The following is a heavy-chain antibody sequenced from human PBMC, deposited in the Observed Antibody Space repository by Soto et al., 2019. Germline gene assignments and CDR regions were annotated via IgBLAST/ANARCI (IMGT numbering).Heavy chain of an antibody. CDR3: ARDRSGGYYYDSSGYSSAFDI. Sequence: VGSLRLSCAASGFTFSDYYMSWIRQAPGKGLEWVSYISSSGSTIYYADSVKGRFTISRDNAKNSLYLQMNSLRAEDTAVYYCARDRSGGYYYDSSGYSSAFDIWGQGTMVTVSS. J-gene: IGHJ3*02. V-gene: IGHV3-11*01. CDR1: GFTFSDYY. CDR2: ISSSGSTI. D-gene: IGHD3-22*01.